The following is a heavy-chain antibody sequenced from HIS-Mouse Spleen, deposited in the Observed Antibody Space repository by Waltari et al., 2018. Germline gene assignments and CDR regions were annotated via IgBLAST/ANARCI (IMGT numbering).Heavy chain of an antibody. D-gene: IGHD6-13*01. CDR3: AREIPYSSSWYDWYFDL. V-gene: IGHV4-39*07. CDR2: IYYSGST. CDR1: GGSISSSSYY. J-gene: IGHJ2*01. Sequence: QLQLQESGPGLVKPSETLSLTCTVSGGSISSSSYYWGWIRQPPGKGLEWIGSIYYSGSTYYNPYLKSRVTISVDTSKTQFSLTLSSVTAADTAVYYCAREIPYSSSWYDWYFDLWGRGTLVTVSS.